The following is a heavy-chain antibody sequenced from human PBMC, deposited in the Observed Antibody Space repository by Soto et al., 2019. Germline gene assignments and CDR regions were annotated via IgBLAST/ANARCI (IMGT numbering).Heavy chain of an antibody. CDR2: ISGYNGYT. CDR1: GFTFTRYG. Sequence: QVQLVQSGAEVKKPGASVKVSCKASGFTFTRYGFSWVRQAPGQGLEWMGWISGYNGYTKYAQNVQDRVTMTPDQSTSKEFMVLRSLRSDDTAEDYCVLDSGVLADSVGADYWGQGTLVNGSS. CDR3: VLDSGVLADSVGADY. J-gene: IGHJ4*02. D-gene: IGHD3-3*02. V-gene: IGHV1-18*01.